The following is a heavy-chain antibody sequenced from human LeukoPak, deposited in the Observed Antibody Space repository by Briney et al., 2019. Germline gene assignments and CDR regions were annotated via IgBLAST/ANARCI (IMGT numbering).Heavy chain of an antibody. J-gene: IGHJ2*01. D-gene: IGHD2-21*01. V-gene: IGHV1-2*02. CDR1: GHRFIAYY. CDR3: ARYGLFPNLRRDWYIDL. CDR2: INPNSGGT. Sequence: ASVKVSCKASGHRFIAYYMHCVRQAPGQGLEWMGWINPNSGGTNYAQKFQGRVTMTRDTSISTAYMELRRLNSVTAADTAVYYCARYGLFPNLRRDWYIDLWGRGTLVTVSS.